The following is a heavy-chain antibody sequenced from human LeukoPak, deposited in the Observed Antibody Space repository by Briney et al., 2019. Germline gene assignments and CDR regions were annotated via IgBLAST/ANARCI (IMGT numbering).Heavy chain of an antibody. CDR3: ARTLSAYYDYVWGSYRADAFDI. D-gene: IGHD3-16*02. CDR1: GGSISSYY. V-gene: IGHV4-59*01. Sequence: SQTLSLTCTVSGGSISSYYWSWIRQPPGKGLEWIGYIYYSGSTNYNPSLKSRVTISVDTSKNQFSLKLSSVTAADTAVYYCARTLSAYYDYVWGSYRADAFDIWGQGTMVTVSS. J-gene: IGHJ3*02. CDR2: IYYSGST.